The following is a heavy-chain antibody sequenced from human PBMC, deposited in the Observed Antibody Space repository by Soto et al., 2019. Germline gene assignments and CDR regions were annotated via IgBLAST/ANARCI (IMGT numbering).Heavy chain of an antibody. CDR2: IVGSGGTI. CDR1: GFTFSNYN. Sequence: EVQLVESGGGLVQPGGSLRLSCAASGFTFSNYNMNWVRQAPGKGLEWVSNIVGSGGTIYYADSVRGRFTISRDNAKNSLYLQRNSTRDDDTAVYYCARVRGPYGYGMDVWGQGTTVTVSS. J-gene: IGHJ6*02. D-gene: IGHD3-16*01. CDR3: ARVRGPYGYGMDV. V-gene: IGHV3-48*02.